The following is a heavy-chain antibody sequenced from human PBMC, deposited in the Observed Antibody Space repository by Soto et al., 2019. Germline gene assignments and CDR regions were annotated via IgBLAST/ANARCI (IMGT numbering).Heavy chain of an antibody. CDR3: ARAPPGSWPFFDY. J-gene: IGHJ4*02. D-gene: IGHD6-13*01. CDR1: GYTFTGYY. Sequence: QVQLVQSGAEVRKPGASVKVSCKASGYTFTGYYMHWVRQAPGQGLEWMGWINPNSGGTNYAQKFQGWVTMTRDTSISTAYMELSRLRSDDTAVYYCARAPPGSWPFFDYWGQGTLVTVSS. CDR2: INPNSGGT. V-gene: IGHV1-2*04.